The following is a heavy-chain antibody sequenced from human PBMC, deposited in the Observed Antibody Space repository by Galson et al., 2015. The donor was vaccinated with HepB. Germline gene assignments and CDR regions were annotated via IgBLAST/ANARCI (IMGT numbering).Heavy chain of an antibody. Sequence: SVKVSCKASGGTFSSYAISWVRQAPGQGLEWMGRIIPILGIANYAQKFQGRVTITADKSTSTAYMELSSLRSEDTAVYYCARGRITMVRGGRREDYYYYYGMDVWGQGTTVTVSS. CDR2: IIPILGIA. V-gene: IGHV1-69*04. D-gene: IGHD3-10*01. CDR3: ARGRITMVRGGRREDYYYYYGMDV. CDR1: GGTFSSYA. J-gene: IGHJ6*02.